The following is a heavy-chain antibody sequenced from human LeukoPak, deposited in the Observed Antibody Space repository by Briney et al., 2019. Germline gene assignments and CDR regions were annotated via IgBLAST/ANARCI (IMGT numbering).Heavy chain of an antibody. CDR2: INSGGIT. D-gene: IGHD2-2*01. Sequence: GGSLRLSCAASGVSVSRDYMSWVRQAPGKGLEWVSTINSGGITDYADSVKGRFTISRDNSKNTLYLQMNSLRAEDTAVYYCAKRCMTSCYDYWGQGTLVTVSS. CDR3: AKRCMTSCYDY. J-gene: IGHJ4*02. CDR1: GVSVSRDY. V-gene: IGHV3-53*05.